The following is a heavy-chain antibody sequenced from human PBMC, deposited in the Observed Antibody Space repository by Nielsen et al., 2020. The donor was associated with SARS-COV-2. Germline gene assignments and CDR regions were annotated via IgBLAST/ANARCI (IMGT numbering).Heavy chain of an antibody. V-gene: IGHV3-74*03. CDR3: ARLWDDGYYFDTGPYDY. D-gene: IGHD3-22*01. J-gene: IGHJ4*02. CDR1: GFIFLHYR. Sequence: GESLNISCAASGFIFLHYRMHWVRQPPRPGPVWVSHLPPASSNTTYAESVKGRFTISRDNAKNTRYLQMNSLRAEDTAVYYCARLWDDGYYFDTGPYDYWGQGTLVTVSS. CDR2: LPPASSNT.